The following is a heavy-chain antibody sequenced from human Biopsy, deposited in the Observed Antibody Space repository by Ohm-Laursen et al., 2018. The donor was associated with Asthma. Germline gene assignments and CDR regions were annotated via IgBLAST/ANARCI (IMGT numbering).Heavy chain of an antibody. CDR2: ISAYNGNT. Sequence: ASVKASCKASGYTFTSYGISWVRQAPGQGLEWMGWISAYNGNTNYAQKLQGRVTMTTDTSTSTAYMELRSLRSDDTAVYYCASQSSGPDFWSGYYYFDYWGQGTLVTVSS. J-gene: IGHJ4*02. CDR1: GYTFTSYG. V-gene: IGHV1-18*04. CDR3: ASQSSGPDFWSGYYYFDY. D-gene: IGHD3-3*01.